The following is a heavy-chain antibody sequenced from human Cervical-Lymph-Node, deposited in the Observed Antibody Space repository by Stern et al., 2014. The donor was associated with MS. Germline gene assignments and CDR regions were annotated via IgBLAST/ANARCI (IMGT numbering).Heavy chain of an antibody. CDR3: TRGYINYEFDY. CDR1: GYTFTRHY. Sequence: VQLVESGAEVKKPGASVKVSCKASGYTFTRHYIDWVRQAPGQGLEWMGIINPSSGSTNYTQKFRGRVTITRDTSTSTVYMELSSLRSEDTAVYYCTRGYINYEFDYWGQGTLVTVSS. V-gene: IGHV1-46*03. D-gene: IGHD4-11*01. CDR2: INPSSGST. J-gene: IGHJ4*02.